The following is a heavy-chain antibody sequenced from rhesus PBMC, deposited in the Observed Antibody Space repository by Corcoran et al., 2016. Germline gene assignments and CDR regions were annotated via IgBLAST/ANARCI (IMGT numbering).Heavy chain of an antibody. CDR1: GYSFTSYW. Sequence: EVQLVQSGAEVKRPGESLKISCKTSGYSFTSYWLSLVRQMPGKGPEWMGAIDPSDSDTRYSPSFQGQVTISADKSISTAYLQWSSLKASDSATYYCARTYQGIWGPGTPITISS. CDR3: ARTYQGI. D-gene: IGHD1-1*01. CDR2: IDPSDSDT. J-gene: IGHJ2*01. V-gene: IGHV5-2*01.